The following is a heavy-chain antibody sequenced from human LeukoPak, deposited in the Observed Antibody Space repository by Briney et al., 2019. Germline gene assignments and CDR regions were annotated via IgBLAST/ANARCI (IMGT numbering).Heavy chain of an antibody. CDR2: ISAYNGNR. J-gene: IGHJ4*02. CDR3: ARGGPGWDSSSWYNY. CDR1: GYTFTRYG. Sequence: ASVKVSCKTSGYTFTRYGIIGVRQAPGQGREWMGWISAYNGNRNYAQKLQGRVTMTTDTSTSTAYMELRSLSSDDTAVYYCARGGPGWDSSSWYNYWGQGTLVTVSS. V-gene: IGHV1-18*01. D-gene: IGHD6-13*01.